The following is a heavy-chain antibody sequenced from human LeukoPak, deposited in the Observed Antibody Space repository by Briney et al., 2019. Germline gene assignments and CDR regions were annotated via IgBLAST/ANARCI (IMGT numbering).Heavy chain of an antibody. J-gene: IGHJ4*02. CDR2: ITGSGDTT. D-gene: IGHD6-13*01. CDR1: GFTFSSYA. Sequence: PTGGSLRLSCAASGFTFSSYAVTWVRQAPGKGLEWVSGITGSGDTTFYADSVKGRFTISRDNSKSTLYLQMHSLRAEDTAVYYCVKDYSTIAAAANPLFDYWGQGALVTVSS. V-gene: IGHV3-23*01. CDR3: VKDYSTIAAAANPLFDY.